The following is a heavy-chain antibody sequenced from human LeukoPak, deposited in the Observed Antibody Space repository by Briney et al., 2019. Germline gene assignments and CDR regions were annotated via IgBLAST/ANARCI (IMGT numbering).Heavy chain of an antibody. CDR2: INYSGGT. Sequence: PSETLSLTCTVSGGSISSYFWSWIRQPPGKGLEWIGYINYSGGTNYNPFLKSRVTISVDTSKNQFSLKLNSVTAADTAVYYCARDGGRYRNDAFDFWGQGTVVTVSS. CDR1: GGSISSYF. CDR3: ARDGGRYRNDAFDF. V-gene: IGHV4-59*01. D-gene: IGHD1-26*01. J-gene: IGHJ3*01.